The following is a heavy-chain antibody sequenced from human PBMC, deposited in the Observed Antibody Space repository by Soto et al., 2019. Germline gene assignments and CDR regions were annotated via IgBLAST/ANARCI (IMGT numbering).Heavy chain of an antibody. CDR1: GFSLSSVGVG. CDR2: IYWDDDK. V-gene: IGHV2-5*02. J-gene: IGHJ4*02. CDR3: AHTLDWGEGRFDY. D-gene: IGHD7-27*01. Sequence: QITLKESGPTLVKPTQTLTLTCSFSGFSLSSVGVGVGWIRQPPGKALEWLALIYWDDDKRYSPSLKSRLTITKDTSKSQVVLTMTNPDPVDTATYYCAHTLDWGEGRFDYWGQGTLVTVSS.